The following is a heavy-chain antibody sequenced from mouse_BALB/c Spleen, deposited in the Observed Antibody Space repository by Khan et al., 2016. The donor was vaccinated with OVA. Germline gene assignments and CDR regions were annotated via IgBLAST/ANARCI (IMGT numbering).Heavy chain of an antibody. CDR2: ITNGGSYT. Sequence: EMELVESGGDLVKPGGSLKLSCAASGFTFSNYGMSWVRQTPDKRLEWVATITNGGSYTYYPASVKGRFTISSDNAKNTLYLQMSSLKSEDTAMYYCARRGYDEAWFAYWGQGTLVTVSA. D-gene: IGHD2-2*01. CDR1: GFTFSNYG. V-gene: IGHV5-6*01. J-gene: IGHJ3*01. CDR3: ARRGYDEAWFAY.